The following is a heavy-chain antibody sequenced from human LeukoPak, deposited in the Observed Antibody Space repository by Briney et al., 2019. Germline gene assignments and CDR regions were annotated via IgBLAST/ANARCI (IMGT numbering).Heavy chain of an antibody. CDR3: AKSIYDILTGYPH. D-gene: IGHD3-9*01. V-gene: IGHV3-23*01. CDR1: GFTFSSYA. Sequence: PGGSLRLSCAASGFTFSSYAMSWVRQAPGKGLEWVSAISGSGGSTYYADSVKGRFAISRDNSKNTLYLQMNSLRAEDTAVYYCAKSIYDILTGYPHWGQGTLVTVSS. J-gene: IGHJ4*02. CDR2: ISGSGGST.